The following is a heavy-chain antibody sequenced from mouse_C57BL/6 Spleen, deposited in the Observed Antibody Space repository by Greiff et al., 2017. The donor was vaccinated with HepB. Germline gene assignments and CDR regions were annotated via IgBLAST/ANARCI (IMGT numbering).Heavy chain of an antibody. CDR3: TRGNNWGYAMDY. CDR2: ISSGGDYI. V-gene: IGHV5-9-1*02. J-gene: IGHJ4*01. D-gene: IGHD4-1*01. CDR1: GFTFSSYA. Sequence: EVQLVESGEGLVKPGGSLKLSCAASGFTFSSYAMSWVRQTPEKRLEWVAYISSGGDYIYYADTVKGRFTISRDNARNTLYLQMSSLKSEDTAMYYCTRGNNWGYAMDYGGQETSVPVSS.